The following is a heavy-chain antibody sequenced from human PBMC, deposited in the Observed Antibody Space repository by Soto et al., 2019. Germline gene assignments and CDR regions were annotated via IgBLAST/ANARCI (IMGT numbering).Heavy chain of an antibody. D-gene: IGHD3-3*01. CDR1: DGSISTYY. CDR2: IDASGST. CDR3: ARGGHDFWSGPFDY. J-gene: IGHJ4*02. Sequence: SETLSLTCTVSDGSISTYYCNWIRQPAGKGLEWIGRIDASGSTDYDPSLKSRVTMSVDTSKNQFSLRLSSVTAADTAVYYCARGGHDFWSGPFDYWGQGAQVTVSS. V-gene: IGHV4-4*07.